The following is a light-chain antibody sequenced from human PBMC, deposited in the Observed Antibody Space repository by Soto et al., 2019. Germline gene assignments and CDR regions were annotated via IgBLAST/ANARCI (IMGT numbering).Light chain of an antibody. CDR2: WAS. J-gene: IGKJ2*01. V-gene: IGKV4-1*01. CDR3: QQYYSTPPT. Sequence: DIVMTQSPDSLAVSLGERATINCKSSQRVLYSSNNKNYLAWYQQRPGQPPKLLIYWASTRESGVPDRFSGSGSGTEFTLTITSLQAEDVAVYYCQQYYSTPPTFGQGTKLEIK. CDR1: QRVLYSSNNKNY.